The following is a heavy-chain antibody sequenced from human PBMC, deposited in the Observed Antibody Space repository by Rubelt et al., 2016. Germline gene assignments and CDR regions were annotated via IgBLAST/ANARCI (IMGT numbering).Heavy chain of an antibody. CDR1: GFTFSSYG. Sequence: QVQLVESGGGVVQPGGSLRLSCAASGFTFSSYGMHWVRQAPGKGLEWVAFIRYDGSNKYYADSVKGRLTISRANSKNTLYRQMNSLRADDTAVYYCAKPARLDYGINAEYFQHWGQGTLVTVSS. CDR2: IRYDGSNK. D-gene: IGHD4-17*01. V-gene: IGHV3-30*02. J-gene: IGHJ1*01. CDR3: AKPARLDYGINAEYFQH.